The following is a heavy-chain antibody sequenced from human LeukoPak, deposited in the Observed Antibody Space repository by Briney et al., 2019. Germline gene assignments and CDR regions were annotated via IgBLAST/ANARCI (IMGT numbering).Heavy chain of an antibody. CDR3: ARNLIPEQLVVNF. CDR2: THYSGST. J-gene: IGHJ4*02. CDR1: GGSISSYY. Sequence: PSETLSLTCTVSGGSISSYYWSWLRQPPGKGLEYIGYTHYSGSTNYNPSLKSRVTISLDTSGNQFSLNLQSVTPEDTAVYYCARNLIPEQLVVNFWGQGTLVTVSS. D-gene: IGHD6-13*01. V-gene: IGHV4-59*01.